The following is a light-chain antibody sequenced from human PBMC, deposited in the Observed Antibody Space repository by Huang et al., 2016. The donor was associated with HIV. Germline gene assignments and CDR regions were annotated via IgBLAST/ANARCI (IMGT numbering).Light chain of an antibody. CDR3: HQYNNWLLS. Sequence: IVMTQSPATLSVSPGERVTLSCRAKRSVSTNLAWYQQRHGQAPRLLSYGSSIRAPGIPARFSGSGSGTDFSLTISSLQSEDFALYYCHQYNNWLLSFGGGTRVDI. J-gene: IGKJ4*01. CDR1: RSVSTN. CDR2: GSS. V-gene: IGKV3-15*01.